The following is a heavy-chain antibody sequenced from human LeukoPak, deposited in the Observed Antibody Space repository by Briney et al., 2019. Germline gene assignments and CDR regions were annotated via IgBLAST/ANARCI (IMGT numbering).Heavy chain of an antibody. CDR1: GFNFANHA. CDR3: ARAVPGTENFDN. J-gene: IGHJ4*02. D-gene: IGHD6-19*01. V-gene: IGHV3-23*01. CDR2: ISGGGDIT. Sequence: PGGSLRLSCAASGFNFANHAMSWVRQTPGKGLEWVSAISGGGDITYYADSVTGRFTISRDNSKDTLFLQMDSLRPEDTAVYYCARAVPGTENFDNWGQGTLVPVSS.